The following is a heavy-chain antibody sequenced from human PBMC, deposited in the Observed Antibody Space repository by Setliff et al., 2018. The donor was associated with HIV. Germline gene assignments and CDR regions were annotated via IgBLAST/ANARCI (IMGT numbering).Heavy chain of an antibody. CDR2: ISYSGST. D-gene: IGHD3-16*01. Sequence: SETLSLTCTVSGDSISSNSWSWIRQPPGGGLEFIGYISYSGSTNYNPTLKSRITISVDTSKNRFSLKLMSVTAADTAVYYCARLRGLARIYVYYSMDVWGKGTTVTVSS. CDR3: ARLRGLARIYVYYSMDV. CDR1: GDSISSNS. J-gene: IGHJ6*03. V-gene: IGHV4-59*01.